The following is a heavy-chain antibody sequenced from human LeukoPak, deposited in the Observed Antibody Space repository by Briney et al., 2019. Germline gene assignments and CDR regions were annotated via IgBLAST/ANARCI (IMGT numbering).Heavy chain of an antibody. D-gene: IGHD2-15*01. V-gene: IGHV4-34*01. J-gene: IGHJ6*03. CDR2: INHSGST. Sequence: SETLSRTCAGYSGSFSGYYWSWIRQPPGKGLEWIGEINHSGSTNYNPSLKSRVTISVDTSKNQFSLKLSSVTAADTAVYYCARMNSGYETRRLRRYYYYMDVWGKGTTVTISS. CDR3: ARMNSGYETRRLRRYYYYMDV. CDR1: SGSFSGYY.